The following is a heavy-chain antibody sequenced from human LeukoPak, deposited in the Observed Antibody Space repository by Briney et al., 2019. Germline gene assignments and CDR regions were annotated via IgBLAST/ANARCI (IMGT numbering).Heavy chain of an antibody. D-gene: IGHD3-10*01. CDR1: GFTFSSYA. J-gene: IGHJ4*02. V-gene: IGHV3-30*04. Sequence: GGSLRLSCAASGFTFSSYAMHWVRQAPGKGLEWVAVISYDGSNKYYADSVKGRFTISRDNSKNTLYLQMNSLRAEDTAVYYCAKDLGYYYGSGSYYKTPLFDYWGQGTLVTVSS. CDR2: ISYDGSNK. CDR3: AKDLGYYYGSGSYYKTPLFDY.